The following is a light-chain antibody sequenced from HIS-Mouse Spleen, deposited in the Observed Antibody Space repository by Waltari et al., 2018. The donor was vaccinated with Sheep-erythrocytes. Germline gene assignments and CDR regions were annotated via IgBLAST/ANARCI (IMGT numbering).Light chain of an antibody. CDR2: QDS. CDR1: QFAYKS. V-gene: IGLV3-1*01. CDR3: QAWDSSTAV. J-gene: IGLJ2*01. Sequence: SYELTQPPSVSVSPGQTASIPCSGAQFAYKSACWYQQKPGQSPVLVIYQDSKRPSGIPERFSGSNSGNTATLTISGTQAMDEADYYCQAWDSSTAVFGGGTKLTVL.